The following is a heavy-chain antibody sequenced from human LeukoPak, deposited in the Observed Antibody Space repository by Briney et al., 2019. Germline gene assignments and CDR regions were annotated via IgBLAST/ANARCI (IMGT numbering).Heavy chain of an antibody. J-gene: IGHJ3*02. D-gene: IGHD6-6*01. CDR1: GFSLSTRGMC. Sequence: SGPTLVNPTQTLTLTCTFSGFSLSTRGMCVSWIRQPPGKALEWLARIDWYDDKYYSTSLKTRLTITKDTSKNQVVLTMTNMDPVDTATYYCARSSAGHDAFDIWGQGTMVTVSS. CDR2: IDWYDDK. V-gene: IGHV2-70*11. CDR3: ARSSAGHDAFDI.